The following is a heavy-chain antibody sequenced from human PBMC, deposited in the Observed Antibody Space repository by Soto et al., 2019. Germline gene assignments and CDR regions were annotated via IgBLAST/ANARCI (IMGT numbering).Heavy chain of an antibody. J-gene: IGHJ6*02. CDR1: GFTFSSYA. Sequence: GGSLRLSCAASGFTFSSYAMHWVRQAPGKGLEWVAVISYDGSNKYYADSVKGRFTISRDNSKNTLYLQMNSLRAEDTAVYYCARPDSSSWTYYYYGMDVWGQGTTVTVSS. D-gene: IGHD6-13*01. V-gene: IGHV3-30-3*01. CDR2: ISYDGSNK. CDR3: ARPDSSSWTYYYYGMDV.